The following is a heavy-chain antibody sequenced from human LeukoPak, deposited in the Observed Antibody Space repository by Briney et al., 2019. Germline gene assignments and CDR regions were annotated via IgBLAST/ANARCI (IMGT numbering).Heavy chain of an antibody. J-gene: IGHJ4*02. Sequence: PSETLSLTCTVSGGSISSGGYYWSWIRQRPGTGLEWIGYIYYSGSTYYNPSLKSRVTISVDTSKNQFSLKLSSVTAADTAVYYCASGYYYDSSGYYYEMVRDYWGQGTLVTVSS. CDR3: ASGYYYDSSGYYYEMVRDY. CDR2: IYYSGST. V-gene: IGHV4-31*03. CDR1: GGSISSGGYY. D-gene: IGHD3-22*01.